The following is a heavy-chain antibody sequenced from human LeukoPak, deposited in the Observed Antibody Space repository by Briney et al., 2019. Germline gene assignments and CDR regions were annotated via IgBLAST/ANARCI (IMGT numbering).Heavy chain of an antibody. CDR1: GGSISSGGYS. Sequence: SETLSLTCAVSGGSISSGGYSWSWIRQPPGKGLEWIGYIYHGGSTYYNPSLKSRVTISVDRSKNQFSLKLSSVTAADTAVYYCARGARGQQDYWGQGTLVTVSS. J-gene: IGHJ4*02. CDR3: ARGARGQQDY. D-gene: IGHD6-13*01. V-gene: IGHV4-30-2*01. CDR2: IYHGGST.